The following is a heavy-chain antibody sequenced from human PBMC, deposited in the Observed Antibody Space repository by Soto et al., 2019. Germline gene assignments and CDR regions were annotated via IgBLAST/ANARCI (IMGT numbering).Heavy chain of an antibody. CDR2: ITDSSDYT. D-gene: IGHD2-8*02. CDR3: AKEQTPGANYALDY. CDR1: GFIFSSYA. J-gene: IGHJ4*02. V-gene: IGHV3-23*02. Sequence: PGGSLRLSCEASGFIFSSYAMNWFRQAPGKGLQWVSSITDSSDYTSYIASVKGRFTISSDNSKNTLYLQMNSLRAEDTAVYFCAKEQTPGANYALDYWSQGTLVTVSS.